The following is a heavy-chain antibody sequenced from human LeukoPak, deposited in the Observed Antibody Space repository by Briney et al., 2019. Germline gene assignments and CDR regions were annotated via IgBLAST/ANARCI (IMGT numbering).Heavy chain of an antibody. V-gene: IGHV3-30*18. CDR2: ISYDGSNK. J-gene: IGHJ1*01. D-gene: IGHD3-22*01. CDR1: GFTFSSYG. CDR3: AKEDVVVITIRYFQH. Sequence: GGSLRLSCAASGFTFSSYGMHWVRQAPGKGLEWVAVISYDGSNKYYADSVKGRFTISRDNSKNTLYLQMNRLRTEDTAIYYCAKEDVVVITIRYFQHWGQGTLVTVSS.